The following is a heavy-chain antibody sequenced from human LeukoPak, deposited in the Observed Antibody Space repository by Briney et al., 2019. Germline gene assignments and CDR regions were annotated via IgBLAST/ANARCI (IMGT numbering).Heavy chain of an antibody. D-gene: IGHD1-26*01. CDR1: GGSISSYY. Sequence: PSETLSLTCTASGGSISSYYWSWIRQPPGKGLEWIGYIYDSGSTNYNPSLKSRVTISIDTSKNQFSLKLSSVTAADTAVYYCARHMYSGRYYGTDYWGQGTLVTVSS. CDR2: IYDSGST. J-gene: IGHJ4*02. CDR3: ARHMYSGRYYGTDY. V-gene: IGHV4-59*08.